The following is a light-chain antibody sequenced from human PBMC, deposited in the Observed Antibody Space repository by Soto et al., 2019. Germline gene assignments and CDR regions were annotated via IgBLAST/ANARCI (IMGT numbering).Light chain of an antibody. CDR2: GVS. CDR3: QQYNNWPPIT. CDR1: QSVTSSY. V-gene: IGKV3-20*01. J-gene: IGKJ5*01. Sequence: DIVFTQSPGTLSLSPGERATLSCRAIQSVTSSYLAWYQQKPGQAPRLLIYGVSSRATGIPDRFSAGGSGTEFTLTISSLQSEDFGLYYCQQYNNWPPITFGQGTRLEI.